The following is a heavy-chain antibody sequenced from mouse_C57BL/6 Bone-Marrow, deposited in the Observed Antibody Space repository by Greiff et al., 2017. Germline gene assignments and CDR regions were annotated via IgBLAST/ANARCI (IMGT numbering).Heavy chain of an antibody. Sequence: EVKVVESGGGLVKPGGSLKLSCAASGFTFSDYGMHWVRQAPEQGLEWVAYISRGSSTIYSAATVNGRFTLSRDNAKNTLFLQMTRRRAEDTAMYYCARGVTTEAWFAYWGQGTLVTVSA. CDR1: GFTFSDYG. J-gene: IGHJ3*01. D-gene: IGHD2-2*01. V-gene: IGHV5-17*01. CDR2: ISRGSSTI. CDR3: ARGVTTEAWFAY.